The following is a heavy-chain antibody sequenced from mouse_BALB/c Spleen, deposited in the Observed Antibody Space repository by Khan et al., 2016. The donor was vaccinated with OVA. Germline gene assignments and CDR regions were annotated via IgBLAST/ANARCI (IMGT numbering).Heavy chain of an antibody. CDR2: ISDINSYI. Sequence: EVELVESGGGLMKPGGSLKLSCAASGFTFSDYYMYWVRQTPEKRLEWVATISDINSYIYYPDNVKGRFTISRDNAKNNMYLQMNSLKSEDTAMYYCIRGYYGDPFAYWGQGTLVTVPA. CDR3: IRGYYGDPFAY. D-gene: IGHD2-13*01. J-gene: IGHJ3*01. CDR1: GFTFSDYY. V-gene: IGHV5-4*02.